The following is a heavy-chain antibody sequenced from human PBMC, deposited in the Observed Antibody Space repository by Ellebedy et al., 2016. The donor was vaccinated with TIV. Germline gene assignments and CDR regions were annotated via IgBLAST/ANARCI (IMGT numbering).Heavy chain of an antibody. Sequence: PGGSLRLSCAASAFAFSYCWMGGVRHAPGKGLQWVASISQDGSANYYVDSVKGRFTISRDNTKKSLFLQMDSLRADDTAVYYCARDRGERGLLSFFDLWGPGTMVTVS. V-gene: IGHV3-7*01. J-gene: IGHJ4*02. CDR1: AFAFSYCW. CDR2: ISQDGSAN. CDR3: ARDRGERGLLSFFDL. D-gene: IGHD2/OR15-2a*01.